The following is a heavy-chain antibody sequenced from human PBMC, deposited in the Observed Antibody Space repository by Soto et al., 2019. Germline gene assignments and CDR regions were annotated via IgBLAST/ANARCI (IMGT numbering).Heavy chain of an antibody. CDR1: GYKFTSYS. J-gene: IGHJ4*02. CDR3: VLGGLLGSFDY. CDR2: VYPSDSDT. Sequence: GESLKISCQGSGYKFTSYSIGWVRQMPGKGLEWMGLVYPSDSDTRYSPSLQGHVTISADKSTSTAYLQWSSLEASDSAMYFRVLGGLLGSFDYWGQGTLVTVSS. D-gene: IGHD1-26*01. V-gene: IGHV5-51*01.